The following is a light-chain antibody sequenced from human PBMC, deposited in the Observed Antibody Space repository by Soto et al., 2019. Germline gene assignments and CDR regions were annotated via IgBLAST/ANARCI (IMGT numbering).Light chain of an antibody. CDR3: QQYGNSPVT. Sequence: EIVLTQSPGTLSLSPGERATLSCGASQSVSNSYLAWYQQKPGQAPRLLIYDASSRATGIPDRFSGSGSGTDFTLTISRLEPEDFAIYYCQQYGNSPVTFGQGTRVEIK. CDR2: DAS. V-gene: IGKV3-20*01. J-gene: IGKJ1*01. CDR1: QSVSNSY.